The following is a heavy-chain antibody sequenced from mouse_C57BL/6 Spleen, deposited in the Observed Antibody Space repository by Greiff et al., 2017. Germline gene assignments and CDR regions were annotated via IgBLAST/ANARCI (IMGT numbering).Heavy chain of an antibody. CDR1: GYTFTDYY. J-gene: IGHJ2*01. V-gene: IGHV1-26*01. Sequence: EVQLQQSGPELVKPGASVKISCKASGYTFTDYYMNWVKQSHGKSLEWIGDLNPNNGGTSSNQKFKGKATLTVDKSSSTAYMELRSLTSEDSAVYYGARSPGIYDGYRYYFDYWGQGTTLTVSS. CDR3: ARSPGIYDGYRYYFDY. CDR2: LNPNNGGT. D-gene: IGHD2-3*01.